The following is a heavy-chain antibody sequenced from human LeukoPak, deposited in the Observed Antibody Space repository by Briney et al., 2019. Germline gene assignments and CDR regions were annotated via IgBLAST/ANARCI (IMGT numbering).Heavy chain of an antibody. CDR1: GYTLTELS. J-gene: IGHJ3*02. CDR3: ATEVGGSSWYWGAFDI. Sequence: ASVKVSCKVSGYTLTELSMHWVRQAPGKGLEWMGGFDPEDGETIYARKFQGRVTMTEDTSTDTAYMELSSLRSEDTAVYYCATEVGGSSWYWGAFDIWGQGTMVTVSS. D-gene: IGHD6-13*01. V-gene: IGHV1-24*01. CDR2: FDPEDGET.